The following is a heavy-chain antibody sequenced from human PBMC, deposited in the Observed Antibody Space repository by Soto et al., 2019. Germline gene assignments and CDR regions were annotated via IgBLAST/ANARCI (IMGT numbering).Heavy chain of an antibody. D-gene: IGHD4-4*01. CDR1: GFSLSNARMG. CDR2: IFSNDGK. CDR3: ALMFWTTVTTEDWFYP. V-gene: IGHV2-26*01. J-gene: IGHJ5*02. Sequence: QVTLKESGPVLVKPTETLTLTCTVSGFSLSNARMGVSWISQPPGTALEGLAHIFSNDGKSYSTSPKSRHTIFQHTSRNQVDRTRTDMDPVDRARYYCALMFWTTVTTEDWFYPRGQGALVTVSS.